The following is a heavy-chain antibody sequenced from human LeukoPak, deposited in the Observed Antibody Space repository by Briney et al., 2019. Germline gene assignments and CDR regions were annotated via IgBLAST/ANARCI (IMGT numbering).Heavy chain of an antibody. CDR3: ARALGYYYDTNMDY. Sequence: QPGGSLRLSCAASGFTFSSYSMNWVRQAPGKGLEWVSYISGSSSTIYYADSVKGRFTISRDNAKNSLYLQMNSLRDEDTAVYYCARALGYYYDTNMDYWGQGTLVTVSS. CDR1: GFTFSSYS. CDR2: ISGSSSTI. J-gene: IGHJ4*02. D-gene: IGHD3-22*01. V-gene: IGHV3-48*02.